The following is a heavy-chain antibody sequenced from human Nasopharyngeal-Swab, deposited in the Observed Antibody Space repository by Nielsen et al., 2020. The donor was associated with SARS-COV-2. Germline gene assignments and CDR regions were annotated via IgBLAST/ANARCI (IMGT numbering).Heavy chain of an antibody. D-gene: IGHD1-1*01. CDR3: ARGFWGRTTGTTRYDAFDI. Sequence: WVRQASGQGLEWMGGIIPIFGTANYAQKFQGRVTITADESTSTAYMELSSLRSEDTAVYYCARGFWGRTTGTTRYDAFDIWGQGTMVTVSS. V-gene: IGHV1-69*01. CDR2: IIPIFGTA. J-gene: IGHJ3*02.